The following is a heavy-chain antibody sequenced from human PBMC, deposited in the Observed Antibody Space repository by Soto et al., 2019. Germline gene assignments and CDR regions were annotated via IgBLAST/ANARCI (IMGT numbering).Heavy chain of an antibody. CDR2: TSPDGSEL. CDR1: GFTFQSSW. CDR3: TRGGGYLDY. Sequence: EVQLVESGGGLVQPGGSLRLSCAASGFTFQSSWLSWVHQAPGKEPEWVANTSPDGSELYYVDSVKGRFTISRDNAKNSLFLQMNSLRAEDTAVYYCTRGGGYLDYWGQGTLVTVSS. J-gene: IGHJ4*02. V-gene: IGHV3-7*03. D-gene: IGHD2-15*01.